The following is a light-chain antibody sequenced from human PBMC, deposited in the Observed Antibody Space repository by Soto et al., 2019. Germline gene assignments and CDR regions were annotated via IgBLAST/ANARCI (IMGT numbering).Light chain of an antibody. J-gene: IGKJ1*01. Sequence: DIQMTQSPSSLSASVGDRVTITCRASQGIGNYLAWYQQKPGKVPKLLIYTASTLQSGVPSRFSGSGSGTDFTLTISSLQPEYFATYYCQKFDNAPQTFGQGTKVEIK. CDR3: QKFDNAPQT. V-gene: IGKV1-27*01. CDR2: TAS. CDR1: QGIGNY.